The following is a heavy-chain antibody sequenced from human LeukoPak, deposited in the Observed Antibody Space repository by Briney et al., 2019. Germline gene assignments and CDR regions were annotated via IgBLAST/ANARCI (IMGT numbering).Heavy chain of an antibody. CDR2: ISAYNGNT. J-gene: IGHJ6*03. CDR3: ARGGAPKYYYDSSGYYYGREYYYYYMDV. CDR1: GYTFTSYG. Sequence: ASVKVSCKASGYTFTSYGISWVRQAPGQGLEWMGWISAYNGNTNYAQKFQGRVTMTTDTSTSTAYMELRSLRSDDTAVYYCARGGAPKYYYDSSGYYYGREYYYYYMDVWGKGTTVTVSS. V-gene: IGHV1-18*01. D-gene: IGHD3-22*01.